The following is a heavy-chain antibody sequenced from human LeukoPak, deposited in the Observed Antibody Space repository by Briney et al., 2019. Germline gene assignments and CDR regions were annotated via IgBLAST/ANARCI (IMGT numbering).Heavy chain of an antibody. V-gene: IGHV3-66*01. J-gene: IGHJ4*02. D-gene: IGHD3-22*01. CDR3: ARERHYYDSSGYGY. CDR2: IYSGGST. CDR1: GFTVSSNY. Sequence: GGSLRLSCAASGFTVSSNYMSWVRQAPGKGLEWVSIIYSGGSTYYADSVKGRFTISRDNSKNTLYLQMNSLRAEDTAVYYCARERHYYDSSGYGYWGQGTLVTVSS.